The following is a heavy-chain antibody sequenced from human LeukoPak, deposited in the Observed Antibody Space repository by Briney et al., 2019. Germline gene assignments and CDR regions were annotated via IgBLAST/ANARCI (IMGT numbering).Heavy chain of an antibody. V-gene: IGHV4-59*01. CDR2: FSYSGST. Sequence: SETLSLTCSVSGDSIGSYYWTWIRQPPGKGLEWIGYFSYSGSTNYNPSLKSRVTMSVDTSKNQFSLNLRSVTAADTAVYYCVRYSGGYSIDYWGQGTLVTVSS. D-gene: IGHD1-26*01. J-gene: IGHJ4*02. CDR3: VRYSGGYSIDY. CDR1: GDSIGSYY.